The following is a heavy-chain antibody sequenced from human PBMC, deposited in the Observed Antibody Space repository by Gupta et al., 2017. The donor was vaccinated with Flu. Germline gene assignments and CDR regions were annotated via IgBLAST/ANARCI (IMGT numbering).Heavy chain of an antibody. Sequence: QVQLQESGPGLVKPSQTLSLTCTVSGGSIITGSYYWTWIRPPAGKGLGWIGRISSSGSTNYNPSLKSRVTMSVDTSKNQFSLKLSSVTAADTAVYYCARVSYDYDSRGYYYVSGFDPWGQGTLVTVSS. CDR2: ISSSGST. CDR3: ARVSYDYDSRGYYYVSGFDP. V-gene: IGHV4-61*02. D-gene: IGHD3-22*01. CDR1: GGSIITGSYY. J-gene: IGHJ5*02.